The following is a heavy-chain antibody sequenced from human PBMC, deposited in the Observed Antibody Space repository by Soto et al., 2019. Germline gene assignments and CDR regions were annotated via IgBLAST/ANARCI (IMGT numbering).Heavy chain of an antibody. J-gene: IGHJ2*01. D-gene: IGHD3-10*01. CDR1: GFTFISYA. Sequence: EVQLLESGGGLVQPGGSLRLSCEGSGFTFISYAMNWVRQAPGKGLGWVSAISGGGDTTFYADSVKGRFTISRDNSKNTVTLQMNSLGVDDTAVYYCARKVPGSTSRPNYWYFDLWGRGTLLTVSS. V-gene: IGHV3-23*01. CDR2: ISGGGDTT. CDR3: ARKVPGSTSRPNYWYFDL.